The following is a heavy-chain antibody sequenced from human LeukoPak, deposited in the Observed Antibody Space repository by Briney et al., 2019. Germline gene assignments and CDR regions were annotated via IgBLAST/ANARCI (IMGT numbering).Heavy chain of an antibody. CDR1: GGSISSYY. CDR3: ARVGGTNYYYYGMDV. J-gene: IGHJ6*02. V-gene: IGHV4-59*01. CDR2: IYYSGST. Sequence: SGTLSLTCAVSGGSISSYYWSWIRQPPGKGLEWIGYIYYSGSTNYNPSLKSRVTISVDTSKNQFSLKLSSVTAADTAVYYCARVGGTNYYYYGMDVWGQGTTVTVSS. D-gene: IGHD1-1*01.